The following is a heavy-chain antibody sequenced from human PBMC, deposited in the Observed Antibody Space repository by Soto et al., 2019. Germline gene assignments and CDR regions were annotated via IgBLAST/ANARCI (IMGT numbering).Heavy chain of an antibody. J-gene: IGHJ5*02. CDR1: GFTFSSYW. CDR3: APDGYSGSYSNWFDP. Sequence: GGSLRLSCAASGFTFSSYWMSWVRQAPGKGLEWVANIKQDGSEKYYVDSVKGRFTISRDNSKNTLYLQMNSLRAEDTAVYYCAPDGYSGSYSNWFDPWGQGTLVTVSS. CDR2: IKQDGSEK. D-gene: IGHD1-26*01. V-gene: IGHV3-7*01.